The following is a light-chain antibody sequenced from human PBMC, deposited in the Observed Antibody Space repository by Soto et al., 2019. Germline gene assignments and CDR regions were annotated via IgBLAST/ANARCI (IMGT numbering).Light chain of an antibody. J-gene: IGLJ1*01. Sequence: QSVLTQPPSVYGAPGQRVTISCTGSSSNIGAGYDVHWYQQLPGTAPKLLLYGNSNRPSGVPDRFSGSKSGTSASLAITGLQAEDEADYYCQSHDSSLSGSYVFGTGTKVTVL. CDR2: GNS. CDR3: QSHDSSLSGSYV. CDR1: SSNIGAGYD. V-gene: IGLV1-40*01.